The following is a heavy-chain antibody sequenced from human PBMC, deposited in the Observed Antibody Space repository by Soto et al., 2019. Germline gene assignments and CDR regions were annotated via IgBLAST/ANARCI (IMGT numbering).Heavy chain of an antibody. J-gene: IGHJ5*02. Sequence: QVQMVQSGNEVKKPGASVMVSCKTSGYTFTSYGVSWVRQAPGQGLEWIGLISPYNGDTLYARKFQGRVTVTADRATDTVYMELRSLTSDDTAVYYCVRGASSGYRGWWDPWGQGTLVTVSS. CDR3: VRGASSGYRGWWDP. D-gene: IGHD6-25*01. CDR2: ISPYNGDT. V-gene: IGHV1-18*01. CDR1: GYTFTSYG.